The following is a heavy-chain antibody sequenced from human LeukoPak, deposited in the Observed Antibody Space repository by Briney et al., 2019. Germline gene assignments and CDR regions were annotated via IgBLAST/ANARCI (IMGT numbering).Heavy chain of an antibody. CDR1: GGSISSSSYY. J-gene: IGHJ4*02. CDR2: IYTSGST. D-gene: IGHD3-10*01. V-gene: IGHV4-61*02. CDR3: AIGIRAYYFDY. Sequence: SSETLSLTCTVSGGSISSSSYYWGWIRQPAGKGLEWIGRIYTSGSTNYNPSLKSRVTMSVDTSKNQFSLKLSSVTAADTAVYYCAIGIRAYYFDYWGQGTLVTVSS.